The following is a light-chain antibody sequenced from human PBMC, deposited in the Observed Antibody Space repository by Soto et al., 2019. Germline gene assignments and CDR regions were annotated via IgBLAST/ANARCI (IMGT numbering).Light chain of an antibody. V-gene: IGKV1-39*01. CDR1: QSIGHF. CDR3: QQDYDIPHT. Sequence: DIQVTQSPSSLSTSIGDKVTITCRASQSIGHFLNWYQQKPVKAPNLIIYATSTLRSGVPSRFTGSGSGTDFTLTITNLQPQDFADYFCQQDYDIPHTFGQGTSLEI. CDR2: ATS. J-gene: IGKJ2*01.